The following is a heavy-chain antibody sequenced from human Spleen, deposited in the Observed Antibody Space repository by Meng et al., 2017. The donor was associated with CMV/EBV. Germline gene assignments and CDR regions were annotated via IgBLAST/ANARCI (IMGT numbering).Heavy chain of an antibody. J-gene: IGHJ4*02. CDR2: ISGSGGST. D-gene: IGHD5-24*01. V-gene: IGHV3-23*01. CDR3: ARELRDDYTWGFFDY. CDR1: GFTFSSYA. Sequence: GESLKNSCAASGFTFSSYAMSWVRQAPGKGLEWVSAISGSGGSTYYADSVKGRFTISRDNSKNTLYLQMNSLRAEDTAVYYCARELRDDYTWGFFDYWGQGTLVTVSS.